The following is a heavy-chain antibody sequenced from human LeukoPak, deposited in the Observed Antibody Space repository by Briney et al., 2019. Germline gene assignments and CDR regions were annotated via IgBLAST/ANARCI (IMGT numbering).Heavy chain of an antibody. CDR3: ARRYCSSTSCYADY. CDR1: GGSISSGGYS. CDR2: IYHSGST. J-gene: IGHJ4*02. Sequence: PSETLSLTCAVSGGSISSGGYSWSWIRQPPGKGLEWIGYIYHSGSTYYNPSLKSRVTISVDRSKNQFSLKLSSVTAAVTAVYYCARRYCSSTSCYADYWGQGTLVTVSS. V-gene: IGHV4-30-2*01. D-gene: IGHD2-2*01.